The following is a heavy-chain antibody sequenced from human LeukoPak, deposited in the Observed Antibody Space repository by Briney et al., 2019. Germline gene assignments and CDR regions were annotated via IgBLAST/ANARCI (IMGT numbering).Heavy chain of an antibody. D-gene: IGHD2-15*01. Sequence: ASVKVSCKASGYTFTGYYMHWVRQAPGQGLEWMGWINPNSGGTNYAQKFQGRVTMTRDTSISTAYMELSRLRSDDTAVYYCAREGEESTVVTGARYYSDYWGQGTLVTVSS. CDR3: AREGEESTVVTGARYYSDY. CDR1: GYTFTGYY. V-gene: IGHV1-2*02. J-gene: IGHJ4*02. CDR2: INPNSGGT.